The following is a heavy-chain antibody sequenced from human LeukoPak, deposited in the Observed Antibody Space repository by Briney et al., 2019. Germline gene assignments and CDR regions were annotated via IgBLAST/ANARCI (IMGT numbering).Heavy chain of an antibody. V-gene: IGHV3-53*01. J-gene: IGHJ6*03. D-gene: IGHD5-12*01. CDR1: GLTVSSNY. Sequence: GGSLRLSCATSGLTVSSNYMTWVRQAPGEGLEWVSVIYSGGSIYYADSVKGRFTISRDNPKNTVYLQMHNLRAEDTAVYYCARVGYSGYDYYYYNYMDVWGKGTTVTVSS. CDR2: IYSGGSI. CDR3: ARVGYSGYDYYYYNYMDV.